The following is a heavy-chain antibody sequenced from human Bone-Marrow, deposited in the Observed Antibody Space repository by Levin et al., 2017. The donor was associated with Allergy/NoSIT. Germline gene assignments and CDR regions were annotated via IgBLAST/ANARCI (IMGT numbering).Heavy chain of an antibody. J-gene: IGHJ4*02. Sequence: GESLKISCAASGFTFSSYAMHWVRQAPGKGLEWVAVISYDGSNKYYADSVKGRFTISRDNSKNTLYLQMNSLRAEDTAVYYCARGVAAAGTSVDYWGQGTLVTVSS. CDR2: ISYDGSNK. CDR3: ARGVAAAGTSVDY. CDR1: GFTFSSYA. D-gene: IGHD6-13*01. V-gene: IGHV3-30-3*01.